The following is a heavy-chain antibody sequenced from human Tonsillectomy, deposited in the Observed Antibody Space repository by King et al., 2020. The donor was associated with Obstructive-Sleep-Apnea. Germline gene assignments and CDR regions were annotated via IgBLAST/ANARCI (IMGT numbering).Heavy chain of an antibody. V-gene: IGHV3-30*04. CDR1: GFAFSSYA. CDR2: ISYDGKNK. D-gene: IGHD6-19*01. Sequence: VQLVESGGGVVQPGRSLRLSCVASGFAFSSYAMHWVRQAPGKGLEWVAVISYDGKNKYYADSVKGRFTLSRDNSETTVTLQMNSLRVGDTAVYYCVSTVTGPDYWGQGTLVTVSS. J-gene: IGHJ4*02. CDR3: VSTVTGPDY.